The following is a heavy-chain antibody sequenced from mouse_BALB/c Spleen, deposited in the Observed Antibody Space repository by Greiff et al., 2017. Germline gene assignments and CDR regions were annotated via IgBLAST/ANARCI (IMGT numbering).Heavy chain of an antibody. CDR2: ISSGSSTI. J-gene: IGHJ2*01. D-gene: IGHD2-4*01. CDR1: GFTFSSFG. Sequence: DVHLVESGGGLVQPGGSRKLSCAASGFTFSSFGMHWVRQAPEKGLEWVAYISSGSSTIYYADTVKGRFTISSDNPKNTLFLQMTSLRSEDTAMYYCAREEDDFYYFDYWGQGTTLTVSS. CDR3: AREEDDFYYFDY. V-gene: IGHV5-17*02.